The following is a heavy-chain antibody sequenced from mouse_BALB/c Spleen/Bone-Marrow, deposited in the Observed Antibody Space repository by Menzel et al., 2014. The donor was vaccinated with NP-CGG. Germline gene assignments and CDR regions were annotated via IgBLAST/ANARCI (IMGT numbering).Heavy chain of an antibody. CDR3: XXXXXXMDD. CDR1: GYTYSNYW. CDR2: ILPGNTNA. J-gene: IGHJ4*01. V-gene: IGHV1-9*01. Sequence: VQGVESGAEQMQPGASVKISCKATGYTYSNYWIEWVKQRPGHGLEWIGEILPGNTNANYNEKFKGRATFTADTSSNTAYMQLSSLTSEDSAVYYXXXXXXXMDDWGQGTSVTVSS.